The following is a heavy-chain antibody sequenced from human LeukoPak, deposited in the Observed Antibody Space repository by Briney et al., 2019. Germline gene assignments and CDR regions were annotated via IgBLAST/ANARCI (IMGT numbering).Heavy chain of an antibody. J-gene: IGHJ4*02. CDR1: GDSITNYD. CDR3: ARDRHYFDSSGWTPLDY. Sequence: SETLSLTCTVSGDSITNYDWSWIRQPAGKGLEWIGRIYNSGTTNYNPPLKSRVTMSVDTSKSQFSLKLSSVTAADTAVYYCARDRHYFDSSGWTPLDYWGQGTLVTVSS. V-gene: IGHV4-4*07. D-gene: IGHD3-22*01. CDR2: IYNSGTT.